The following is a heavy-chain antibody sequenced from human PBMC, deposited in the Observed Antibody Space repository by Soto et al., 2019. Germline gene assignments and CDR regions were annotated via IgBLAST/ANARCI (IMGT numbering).Heavy chain of an antibody. CDR3: ARDGGMTTVTTHYYYGLGV. J-gene: IGHJ6*02. CDR1: GFTFSSYA. Sequence: QVQLVESGGGVVQPGRSLRLSCAASGFTFSSYAMHWVRQAPGKGLEWVAVISYDGSNKYYADSVKGRFTISRDNSKNTLYLQMNSLRPEDTAMYYCARDGGMTTVTTHYYYGLGVWGQGTTVTVSS. CDR2: ISYDGSNK. D-gene: IGHD4-17*01. V-gene: IGHV3-30-3*01.